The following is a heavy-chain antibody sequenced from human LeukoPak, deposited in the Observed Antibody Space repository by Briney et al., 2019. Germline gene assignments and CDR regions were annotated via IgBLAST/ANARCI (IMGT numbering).Heavy chain of an antibody. J-gene: IGHJ4*02. D-gene: IGHD1-26*01. CDR1: GYTFTVYY. Sequence: ASGKVSCKASGYTFTVYYMHLVRQAPGQGLELMGFINPNSGGTNYAQKVQGRVTMTRDTSISTAYMELSRLRSDDTAVYYCARVRGWEDNYFDYWGQGTLVTVSS. CDR3: ARVRGWEDNYFDY. CDR2: INPNSGGT. V-gene: IGHV1-2*02.